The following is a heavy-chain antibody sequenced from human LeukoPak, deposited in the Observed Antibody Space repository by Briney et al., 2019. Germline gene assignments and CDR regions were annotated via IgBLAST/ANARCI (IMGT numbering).Heavy chain of an antibody. CDR2: IYAGGST. CDR3: ASQGYIVVVPAAIGGNAFDI. J-gene: IGHJ3*02. V-gene: IGHV3-66*01. Sequence: GGSLRLSCAASGFTVSSNSMNWVRQAPGKGLEWVSIIYAGGSTFYADSVKGRFTISRDNSKNTLYLQMNSLRAEDTAVYYCASQGYIVVVPAAIGGNAFDIWGQGTMVTVSS. CDR1: GFTVSSNS. D-gene: IGHD2-2*02.